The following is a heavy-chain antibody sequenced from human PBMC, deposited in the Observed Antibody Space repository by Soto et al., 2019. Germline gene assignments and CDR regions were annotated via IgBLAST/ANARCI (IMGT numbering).Heavy chain of an antibody. Sequence: QVQLVQSGAEVKKPGASVKVSCKASGYTFTSYDINWVRQATGQGLELMGWMNPNSGNTGYAQKCQGRVTMTRNTSISTAYMELSSLRSEDTAVYYCARGVGATTREDNWFDPWGQGTLVTVSS. V-gene: IGHV1-8*01. J-gene: IGHJ5*02. CDR1: GYTFTSYD. D-gene: IGHD1-26*01. CDR2: MNPNSGNT. CDR3: ARGVGATTREDNWFDP.